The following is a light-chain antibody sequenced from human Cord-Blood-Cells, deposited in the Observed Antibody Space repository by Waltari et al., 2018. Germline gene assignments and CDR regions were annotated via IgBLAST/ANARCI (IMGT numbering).Light chain of an antibody. CDR3: QVWDSSSYHVV. Sequence: SYVLTQPPSVSVAPGKTARITCGGNNIGSKSVHWYQQKPGKAPVLVIYYDSDRPSGIPERFSGSNSGNTATLTISRVEAGDEADYYCQVWDSSSYHVVFGGGTKLTVL. J-gene: IGLJ2*01. V-gene: IGLV3-21*04. CDR2: YDS. CDR1: NIGSKS.